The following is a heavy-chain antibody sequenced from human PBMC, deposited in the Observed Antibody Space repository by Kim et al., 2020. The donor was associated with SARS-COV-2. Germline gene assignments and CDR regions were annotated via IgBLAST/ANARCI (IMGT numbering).Heavy chain of an antibody. V-gene: IGHV4-30-2*01. CDR2: IYHSGST. J-gene: IGHJ4*02. CDR3: ARASQWLARGFDY. Sequence: SETLSLTCAVSGGSISSGGYSWSWIRQPPGKGLEWIGYIYHSGSTYYNPSLKSRVTISVDRSKNQFSLKLSSVTAADTAVYYCARASQWLARGFDYWGQGTLVTVSS. CDR1: GGSISSGGYS. D-gene: IGHD6-19*01.